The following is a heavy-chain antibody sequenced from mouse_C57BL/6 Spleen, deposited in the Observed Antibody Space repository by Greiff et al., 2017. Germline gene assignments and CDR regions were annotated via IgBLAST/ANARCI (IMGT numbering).Heavy chain of an antibody. CDR2: IDPSDSYT. CDR1: GYTFTSYW. J-gene: IGHJ4*01. V-gene: IGHV1-69*01. CDR3: ARDYYSSSCDAMED. D-gene: IGHD1-1*01. Sequence: QVQLQQPGAELVMPGASVKLSCKASGYTFTSYWMHWVKQRPGQGLEWIGEIDPSDSYTNYNQKFKGKSTLTGDKSSSTAYMQLNRLTSEDSAVYYCARDYYSSSCDAMEDWGQGTSVTVSA.